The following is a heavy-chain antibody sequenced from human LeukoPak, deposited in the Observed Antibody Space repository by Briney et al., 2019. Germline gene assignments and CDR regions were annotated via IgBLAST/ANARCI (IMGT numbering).Heavy chain of an antibody. CDR2: INSDGSSTSST. V-gene: IGHV3-74*01. J-gene: IGHJ4*02. CDR1: GFTFSRYT. CDR3: ARDLGGTADY. D-gene: IGHD3-10*01. Sequence: GGSLRLSCAASGFTFSRYTMNWVRQAPGKGLVWVSRINSDGSSTSSTSYADSVKGRFTISRDNAKNTLYLQMNSLRAEDTAVYYCARDLGGTADYWGQGTLVTVSS.